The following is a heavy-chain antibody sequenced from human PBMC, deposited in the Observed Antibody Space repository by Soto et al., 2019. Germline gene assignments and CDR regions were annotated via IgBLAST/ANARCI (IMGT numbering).Heavy chain of an antibody. CDR2: INHSGST. CDR1: GGSFSGYY. V-gene: IGHV4-34*01. J-gene: IGHJ6*03. CDR3: ARHSYSSSWNYYYMDV. Sequence: SETLSLTCAVYGGSFSGYYWSWIRQPPGKGLEWIGEINHSGSTNYNPSLKSRVTISVDTSKNQFSLKLSSVTAADTAVYYCARHSYSSSWNYYYMDVWGKGTTVTVSS. D-gene: IGHD6-13*01.